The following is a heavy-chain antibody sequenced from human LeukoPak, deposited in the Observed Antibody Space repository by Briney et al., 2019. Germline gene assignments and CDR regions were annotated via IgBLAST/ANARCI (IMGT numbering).Heavy chain of an antibody. Sequence: GGSLRLSCAASGFTFSSYSMSWVRQAPGKGLEWVSYISSSSSTIYYADSVKGRFTISRDNAKNSLYLQMNSLRAEDTAVYYCAREALHSMGALDYYYYYMDVWGKGTTVTVSS. CDR2: ISSSSSTI. CDR1: GFTFSSYS. V-gene: IGHV3-48*01. J-gene: IGHJ6*03. CDR3: AREALHSMGALDYYYYYMDV. D-gene: IGHD3-16*01.